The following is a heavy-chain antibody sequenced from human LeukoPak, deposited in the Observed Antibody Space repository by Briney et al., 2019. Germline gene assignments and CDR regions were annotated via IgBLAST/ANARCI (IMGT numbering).Heavy chain of an antibody. D-gene: IGHD3-10*01. Sequence: GGSLRLSCAASGFTFSSYTMNWVRQTPGKGLEWLSYISTSSTTIFYADSVKGRFTISRDNAKNSLFLQMNSLRDGDTAVYYCARDRGYYGSGSYYLDYWGQGALVTVSS. CDR3: ARDRGYYGSGSYYLDY. V-gene: IGHV3-48*02. CDR2: ISTSSTTI. J-gene: IGHJ4*02. CDR1: GFTFSSYT.